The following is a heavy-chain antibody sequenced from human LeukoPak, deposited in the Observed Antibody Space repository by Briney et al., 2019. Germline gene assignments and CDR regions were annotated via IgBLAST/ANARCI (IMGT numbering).Heavy chain of an antibody. D-gene: IGHD3-22*01. Sequence: SVKVCWKAAGFTCTSSARQWVRQARGQRLEWIGWIVVGSGNTNYAQKFQERVTITRDMSTSTAYMELSSLRSEDTAVCYCAAGYYYDSSGYYSRLSYWGQGTLVTVSS. V-gene: IGHV1-58*02. CDR1: GFTCTSSA. CDR3: AAGYYYDSSGYYSRLSY. CDR2: IVVGSGNT. J-gene: IGHJ4*02.